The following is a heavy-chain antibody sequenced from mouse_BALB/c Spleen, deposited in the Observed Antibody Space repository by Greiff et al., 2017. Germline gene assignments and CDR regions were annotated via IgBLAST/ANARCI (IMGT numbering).Heavy chain of an antibody. V-gene: IGHV1S22*01. CDR1: GYTFTSYW. D-gene: IGHD2-14*01. J-gene: IGHJ4*01. Sequence: LQQPGSELVRPGASVKLSCKASGYTFTSYWMHWVKQRHGQGLEWIGNIYPGSGSTNYDEKFKSKGTLTVDTSSSTAYMHLSSLTSEDSAVYYCTRGGYRYDDGAMDYWGQGTSVTVSS. CDR3: TRGGYRYDDGAMDY. CDR2: IYPGSGST.